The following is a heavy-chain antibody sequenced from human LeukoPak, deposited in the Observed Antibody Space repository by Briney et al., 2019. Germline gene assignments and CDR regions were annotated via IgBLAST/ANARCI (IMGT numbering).Heavy chain of an antibody. V-gene: IGHV3-7*01. CDR2: IKDDGSEI. Sequence: GGSLRLSCEASGFTLSDCWMSWIRQPPGKGLEWVANIKDDGSEIYYVDSVKGRFTISRDNAKNSLYLQMNSLRAEDTAVYYCVRRGNRWGDYWGQGTLVTVSS. CDR1: GFTLSDCW. D-gene: IGHD3-16*01. J-gene: IGHJ4*02. CDR3: VRRGNRWGDY.